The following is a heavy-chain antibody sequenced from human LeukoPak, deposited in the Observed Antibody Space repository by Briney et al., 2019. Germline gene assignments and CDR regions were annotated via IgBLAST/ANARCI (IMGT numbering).Heavy chain of an antibody. CDR1: GFTFDDYG. Sequence: GGSLRLSCAASGFTFDDYGMSWVRQVPGKGLEWVSGINWNGGSTGYADSVKGRFTISRDNAKNSLYLQMNSLRVEDTAVYYCARDPLYCGGDCYHDYWGQGTLVTVSS. CDR3: ARDPLYCGGDCYHDY. D-gene: IGHD2-21*02. CDR2: INWNGGST. V-gene: IGHV3-20*04. J-gene: IGHJ4*02.